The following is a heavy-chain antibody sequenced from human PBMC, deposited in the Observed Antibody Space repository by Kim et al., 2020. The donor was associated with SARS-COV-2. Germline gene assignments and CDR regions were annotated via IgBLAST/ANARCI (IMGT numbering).Heavy chain of an antibody. CDR1: GYTFTSYA. CDR2: INAGNGNT. V-gene: IGHV1-3*01. J-gene: IGHJ4*02. Sequence: ASVKVSCKASGYTFTSYAMHWVRQAPGQRLEWMGWINAGNGNTKYSQKFQGRVTITRDTSASTAYMELSSLRSEDTAVYYCARGILWGEITIFGVVIRNFDYWGQGTLVTVSS. CDR3: ARGILWGEITIFGVVIRNFDY. D-gene: IGHD3-3*01.